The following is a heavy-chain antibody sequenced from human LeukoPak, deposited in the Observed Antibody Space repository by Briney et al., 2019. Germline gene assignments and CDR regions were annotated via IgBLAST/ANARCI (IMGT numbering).Heavy chain of an antibody. CDR2: TSSDLNVK. CDR1: GFTFRNYV. CDR3: AREGYYGSGSPPSLYLDY. J-gene: IGHJ4*02. D-gene: IGHD3-10*01. V-gene: IGHV3-30-3*01. Sequence: PGGSLRLSCAASGFTFRNYVIHRVRQAPGKGLEWVAVTSSDLNVKLYADSVKGRFTISRDNSRSTLYLQMNSLRPEDTAIYYCAREGYYGSGSPPSLYLDYWGQGTLVTVSS.